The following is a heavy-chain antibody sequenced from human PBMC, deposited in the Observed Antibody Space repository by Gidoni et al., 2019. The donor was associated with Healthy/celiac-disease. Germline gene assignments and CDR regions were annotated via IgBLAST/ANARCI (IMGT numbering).Heavy chain of an antibody. Sequence: EVQLLASGGGLVQPGGSLRLSCAASGFPFSSYAMSWVRQAPGKGLELVSAISGSGGSTYYADSVKGRFTISRDNSKNTLYLQMNSLRAEDTAVYYCAKETGVLDYYFDYWGQGTLVTVSS. CDR2: ISGSGGST. CDR3: AKETGVLDYYFDY. D-gene: IGHD7-27*01. CDR1: GFPFSSYA. J-gene: IGHJ4*02. V-gene: IGHV3-23*01.